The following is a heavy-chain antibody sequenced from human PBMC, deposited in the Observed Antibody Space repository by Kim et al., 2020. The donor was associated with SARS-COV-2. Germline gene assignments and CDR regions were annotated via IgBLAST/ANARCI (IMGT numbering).Heavy chain of an antibody. Sequence: GGSLRLSCAASGFIFSNYWMHWVRQAPGEGLVWVSRINPDGSSISYADSVKGRFTISRDNAKDTLYLQINSLRAEDTAVYYCTRAWRYRHDDCGQGTLVT. CDR3: TRAWRYRHDD. D-gene: IGHD3-3*01. V-gene: IGHV3-74*01. CDR2: INPDGSSI. CDR1: GFIFSNYW. J-gene: IGHJ4*02.